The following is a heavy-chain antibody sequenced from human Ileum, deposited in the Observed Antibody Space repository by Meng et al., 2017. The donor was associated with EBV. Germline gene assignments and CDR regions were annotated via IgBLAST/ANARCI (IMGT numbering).Heavy chain of an antibody. CDR2: IYYSGST. D-gene: IGHD3-22*01. V-gene: IGHV4-28*01. CDR3: ARNVPGTSAYYD. J-gene: IGHJ4*02. Sequence: QVQLHESGPGPVKPSEPLSLTCSVSGYSISSTNWWGWIRQPPGKGLEWIGYIYYSGSTSYNPSLKSRVTMSVDTSKNQFSLNLNSVTAVDTAVYYCARNVPGTSAYYDWGQGTLVTVSS. CDR1: GYSISSTNW.